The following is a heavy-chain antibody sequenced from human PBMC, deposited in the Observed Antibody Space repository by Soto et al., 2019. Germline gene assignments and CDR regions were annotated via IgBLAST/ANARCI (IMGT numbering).Heavy chain of an antibody. D-gene: IGHD3-10*01. CDR1: GCTFSRYA. J-gene: IGHJ4*02. Sequence: VKVSCKASGCTFSRYAISWVRPAPGQGLEWMGGIIPIFGTANYAQKFQGRVTITADKSTSTAYMELSSLRSEDTAVYYCNGYYGSGSYYNLDYWGQGTLVTVSS. CDR3: NGYYGSGSYYNLDY. V-gene: IGHV1-69*13. CDR2: IIPIFGTA.